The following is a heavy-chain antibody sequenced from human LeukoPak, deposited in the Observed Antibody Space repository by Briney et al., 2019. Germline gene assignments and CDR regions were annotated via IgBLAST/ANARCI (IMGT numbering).Heavy chain of an antibody. J-gene: IGHJ4*02. V-gene: IGHV4-31*03. CDR1: GDSIRRPGYY. D-gene: IGHD3-10*01. CDR2: IHNNGNT. CDR3: ARGSYFGDNYYKGTDH. Sequence: TLSLTCTVSGDSIRRPGYYWTWIRLRPGNGLEWIVYIHNNGNTYYNPSIGSRVTMSLDMSQNQFSLNLISLSADDTAVYFCARGSYFGDNYYKGTDHWGRGTLVIVSS.